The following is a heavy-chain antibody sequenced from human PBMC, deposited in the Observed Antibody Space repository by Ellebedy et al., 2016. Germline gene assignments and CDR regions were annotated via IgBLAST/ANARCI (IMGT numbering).Heavy chain of an antibody. V-gene: IGHV3-15*01. Sequence: GESLKISXAASGFTLSNAWMSWVRQAPGKGLEWVGRIKNKTDGGTTEYAAPVKGRFTISRDDSQNTVYLQMNSLKTEDTAMYYCTAIPLRFGEVFGYWGLGTLVTVSS. D-gene: IGHD3-10*01. CDR2: IKNKTDGGTT. J-gene: IGHJ4*02. CDR3: TAIPLRFGEVFGY. CDR1: GFTLSNAW.